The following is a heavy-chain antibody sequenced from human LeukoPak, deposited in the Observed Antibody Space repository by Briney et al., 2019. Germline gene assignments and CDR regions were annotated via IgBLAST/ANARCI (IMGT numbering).Heavy chain of an antibody. J-gene: IGHJ4*02. CDR1: GFTFSSYS. Sequence: GGSLRLSCAASGFTFSSYSMNWVRQAPGKGLEWVSYISSSSSTIYYADSVKGQFTISRDNAKNSLYLQMHSLRAEDTAVYYCARGKQLVDYWGQGTLVTVSS. CDR3: ARGKQLVDY. D-gene: IGHD6-6*01. V-gene: IGHV3-48*01. CDR2: ISSSSSTI.